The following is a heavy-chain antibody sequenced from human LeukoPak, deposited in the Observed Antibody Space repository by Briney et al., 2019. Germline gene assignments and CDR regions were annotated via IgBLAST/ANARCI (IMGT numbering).Heavy chain of an antibody. D-gene: IGHD6-13*01. V-gene: IGHV3-74*01. CDR2: INSDGSST. J-gene: IGHJ3*02. Sequence: SRINSDGSSTSYADSVKGRFTISRDNAKNTLYLQMNSLRAEDTAVYYCARDPQQQLGAFDIWGQGTMVTVSS. CDR3: ARDPQQQLGAFDI.